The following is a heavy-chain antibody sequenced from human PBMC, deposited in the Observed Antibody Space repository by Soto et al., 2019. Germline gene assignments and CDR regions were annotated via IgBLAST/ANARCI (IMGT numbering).Heavy chain of an antibody. CDR3: ARNYGGNVDY. D-gene: IGHD4-17*01. CDR2: IYYSGSA. CDR1: GGSISSYY. J-gene: IGHJ4*02. Sequence: QVQLQESGPGLVRPSETLSLTCTVSGGSISSYYWSWIRQPPGKGLEWIGYIYYSGSANYNPSLKRRVTISVDTSKKQFSLKLSSATAADTAVYYCARNYGGNVDYWGQGTLVTVSS. V-gene: IGHV4-59*08.